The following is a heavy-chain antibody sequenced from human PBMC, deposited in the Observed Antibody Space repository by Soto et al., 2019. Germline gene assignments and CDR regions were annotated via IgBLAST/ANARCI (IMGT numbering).Heavy chain of an antibody. CDR1: GGTFSTNS. Sequence: QVQLVQSGAALKKPGSSVKVSCKASGGTFSTNSINWLRQAPGQGLEWMGGIIPMFGTVTYAHKFQDRITITADESTSTVYMDLSSLGFEDTAVYYCARCPKYCDTWSDYVRGEAFHIWGQGTLVTVSS. V-gene: IGHV1-69*12. D-gene: IGHD3-3*01. CDR3: ARCPKYCDTWSDYVRGEAFHI. J-gene: IGHJ3*02. CDR2: IIPMFGTV.